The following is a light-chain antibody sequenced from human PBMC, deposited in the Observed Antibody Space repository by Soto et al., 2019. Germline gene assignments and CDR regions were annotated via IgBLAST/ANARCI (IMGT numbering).Light chain of an antibody. CDR1: QSVSSY. V-gene: IGKV3-11*01. CDR2: DAS. Sequence: EIVLTQSPATLSLSPGERATLSCRASQSVSSYLAWYQQKPGQAPRLLIYDASNRATGILARFSGSGSGTDFTLTINSLEPEDSAVYYCQQRSNWPSITFGQGTRLEIK. J-gene: IGKJ5*01. CDR3: QQRSNWPSIT.